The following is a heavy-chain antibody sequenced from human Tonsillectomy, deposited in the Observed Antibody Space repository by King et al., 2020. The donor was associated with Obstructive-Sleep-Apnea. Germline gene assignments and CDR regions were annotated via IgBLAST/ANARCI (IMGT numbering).Heavy chain of an antibody. V-gene: IGHV1-2*02. J-gene: IGHJ4*02. CDR3: ATDDRSTGYDRITMIGGY. D-gene: IGHD3-10*01. CDR2: INPDSGVT. Sequence: VQLVESGTEVKKPGASVKVSCKASGYTFTDYYIHWVRQAPGQGLEWMGWINPDSGVTNCAQKFQGRVTMTRDTSITTAYRELSRLKSDDTAVYYFATDDRSTGYDRITMIGGYWGPGTLVTVSS. CDR1: GYTFTDYY.